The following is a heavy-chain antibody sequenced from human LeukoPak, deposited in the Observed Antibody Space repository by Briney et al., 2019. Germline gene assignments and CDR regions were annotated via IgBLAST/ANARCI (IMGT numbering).Heavy chain of an antibody. CDR2: IYYSGST. CDR3: AGASYDSSGVH. J-gene: IGHJ4*02. CDR1: GGSISSYY. Sequence: PSETLSLTCTVSGGSISSYYWGWFRQPPGRGLEWIGYIYYSGSTNYNPSLKSRVTISVDTSKNQFSLKLSSVTAADTAVYYCAGASYDSSGVHWGQGALVTVSS. V-gene: IGHV4-59*01. D-gene: IGHD3-22*01.